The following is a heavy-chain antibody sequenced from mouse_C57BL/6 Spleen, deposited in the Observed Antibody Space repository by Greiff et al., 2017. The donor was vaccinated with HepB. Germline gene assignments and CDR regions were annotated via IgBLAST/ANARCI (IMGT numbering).Heavy chain of an antibody. CDR1: GFNIKDDY. J-gene: IGHJ2*01. D-gene: IGHD2-3*01. Sequence: VQLQQSGAELVRPGASVKLSCTASGFNIKDDYMHWVKQRPEQGLEWIGWIDPENGDTEYASKFQGKATITADISSNTAYLQLSSLTSEDTAVYYCTQGYYDYWGQGTTLTVSS. V-gene: IGHV14-4*01. CDR3: TQGYYDY. CDR2: IDPENGDT.